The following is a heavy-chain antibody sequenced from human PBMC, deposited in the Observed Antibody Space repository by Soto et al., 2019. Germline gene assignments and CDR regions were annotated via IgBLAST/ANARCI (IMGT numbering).Heavy chain of an antibody. CDR2: ISAYNGNT. CDR1: GYTFTSYG. CDR3: ARDGFLRYCSSTSCLDALDI. D-gene: IGHD2-2*01. Sequence: ASVKVACKASGYTFTSYGISWVRQAPGQGLEWMGWISAYNGNTNYAQKLQGRVTMTTDTSTSTAYMELRSLRSDDTAVYYCARDGFLRYCSSTSCLDALDIWAQGTMVTVSS. J-gene: IGHJ3*02. V-gene: IGHV1-18*01.